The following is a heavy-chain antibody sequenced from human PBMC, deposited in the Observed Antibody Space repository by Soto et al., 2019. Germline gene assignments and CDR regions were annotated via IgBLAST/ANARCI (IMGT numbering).Heavy chain of an antibody. J-gene: IGHJ6*02. CDR1: GGTFSSYA. V-gene: IGHV1-69*13. CDR3: ASLYYDILTGYSSYYYYGMDV. CDR2: IIPIFGTA. Sequence: SVKVSCKASGGTFSSYAISWVRQAPGQGLEWMGGIIPIFGTANYAQKFQGRVTITADESTSTAYMELSSLRSEDTAVYYCASLYYDILTGYSSYYYYGMDVWGQGTTVTVSS. D-gene: IGHD3-9*01.